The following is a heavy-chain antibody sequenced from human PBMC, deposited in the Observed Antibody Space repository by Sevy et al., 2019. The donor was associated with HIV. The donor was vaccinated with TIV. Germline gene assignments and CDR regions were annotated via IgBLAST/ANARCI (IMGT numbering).Heavy chain of an antibody. CDR1: GFTVSDNY. CDR3: VREDLVLGEDNYDGMDV. J-gene: IGHJ6*02. CDR2: IYIAGRT. V-gene: IGHV3-53*01. Sequence: GGSLRLSCAVSGFTVSDNYMNWVRQAPGKGLEWVSIIYIAGRTYYADSVRGRFTISRDKAKNTLYLQMNSLRVEDTAVYYCVREDLVLGEDNYDGMDVWGQGTTVTVSS. D-gene: IGHD3-16*01.